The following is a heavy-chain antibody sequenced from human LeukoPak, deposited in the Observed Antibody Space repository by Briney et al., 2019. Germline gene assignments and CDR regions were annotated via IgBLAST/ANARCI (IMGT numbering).Heavy chain of an antibody. Sequence: SSVKVSCKASGGTFSSYAISWVRQAAGQGLEWMGGIIPIFGTANYAQKFQGRVTITTDESTSTAYMELSSLRSEDTAVYYCAATPGYSSGWYQGGWGQGTLVTVSS. CDR1: GGTFSSYA. CDR3: AATPGYSSGWYQGG. J-gene: IGHJ4*02. CDR2: IIPIFGTA. V-gene: IGHV1-69*05. D-gene: IGHD6-19*01.